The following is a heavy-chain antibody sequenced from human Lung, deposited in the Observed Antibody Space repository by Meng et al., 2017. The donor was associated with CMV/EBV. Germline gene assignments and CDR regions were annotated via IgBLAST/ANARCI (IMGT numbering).Heavy chain of an antibody. Sequence: SCAASGFTFRGYWMSWVRQAPGKGLKWVANIKQDGSEKYYVDSVKGRFTISRDNADNSLYLQMNNLRPEDTAVYYCARPLDGYSKSYFYYGMDVWGQGTTVTVSS. CDR1: GFTFRGYW. CDR3: ARPLDGYSKSYFYYGMDV. CDR2: IKQDGSEK. V-gene: IGHV3-7*01. J-gene: IGHJ6*01. D-gene: IGHD5-24*01.